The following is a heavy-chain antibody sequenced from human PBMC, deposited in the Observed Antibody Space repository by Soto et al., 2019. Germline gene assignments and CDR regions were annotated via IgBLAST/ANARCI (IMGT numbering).Heavy chain of an antibody. D-gene: IGHD2-15*01. Sequence: QEQLVESGGGVVQPGRSLRLSCAASGFTFSSYAMHWVRQAPGKGLEWVAVISYDGSNKYYADSVKGRFTISRDISKNTLYLQMNSLRAEDTAVYYCARAGGLLLDYWGQGTLVTVSS. V-gene: IGHV3-30-3*01. CDR1: GFTFSSYA. CDR2: ISYDGSNK. J-gene: IGHJ4*02. CDR3: ARAGGLLLDY.